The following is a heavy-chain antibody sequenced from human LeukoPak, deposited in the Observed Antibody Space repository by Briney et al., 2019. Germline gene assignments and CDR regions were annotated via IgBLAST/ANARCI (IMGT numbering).Heavy chain of an antibody. J-gene: IGHJ4*02. Sequence: QAGGSLRLSCAASGFTFDDYAMHWVRQAPGKGLEWVSGISWNSGSIGYADSVKGRFTISRDNAKNSLYLQMNSLRAEDTALYYCAKAQRWLQLGPTSYFDYCGQGTLVTVSS. V-gene: IGHV3-9*01. D-gene: IGHD5-24*01. CDR1: GFTFDDYA. CDR3: AKAQRWLQLGPTSYFDY. CDR2: ISWNSGSI.